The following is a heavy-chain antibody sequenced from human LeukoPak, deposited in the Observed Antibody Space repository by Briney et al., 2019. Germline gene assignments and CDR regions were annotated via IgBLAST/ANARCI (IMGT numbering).Heavy chain of an antibody. CDR1: GFTFSRSW. J-gene: IGHJ4*02. CDR2: IKEDGSET. CDR3: SRSLNF. Sequence: PGGSLRLSCATSGFTFSRSWMDWGRQAPGKGLEWVANIKEDGSETHYVDFAKGRFTISRDNAKNSLFLQVDNLRVEDTAIYYCSRSLNFWGQGTLVTVSP. V-gene: IGHV3-7*01.